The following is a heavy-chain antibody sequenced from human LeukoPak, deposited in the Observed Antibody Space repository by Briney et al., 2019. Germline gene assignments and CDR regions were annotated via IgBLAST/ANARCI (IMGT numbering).Heavy chain of an antibody. CDR2: IYYSGST. V-gene: IGHV4-39*01. Sequence: PSETLSLTCTVSGGSISSSSYYWGWIRQPPGKGLEWIGSIYYSGSTYYNPSLKSRVTISVDTSKNQFSLKLSSVTAADAAVYYCARHRTFNTVTTLGYYYYYMDVWGKGTTVTISS. CDR1: GGSISSSSYY. CDR3: ARHRTFNTVTTLGYYYYYMDV. D-gene: IGHD4-17*01. J-gene: IGHJ6*03.